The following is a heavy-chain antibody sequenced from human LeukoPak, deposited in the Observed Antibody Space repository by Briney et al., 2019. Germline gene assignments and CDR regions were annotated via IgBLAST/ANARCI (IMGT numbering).Heavy chain of an antibody. J-gene: IGHJ4*02. Sequence: SETLSLTCTVSGYSINSAYYWGWIRQPPGKGLEWIGSIYHSGSAFYIPSLKSRVTISVDTSNNQFSLNLSSVTAADTAVYYCATKIWFGESFFIYWGQGILVTVSS. V-gene: IGHV4-38-2*02. CDR2: IYHSGSA. CDR1: GYSINSAYY. CDR3: ATKIWFGESFFIY. D-gene: IGHD3-10*01.